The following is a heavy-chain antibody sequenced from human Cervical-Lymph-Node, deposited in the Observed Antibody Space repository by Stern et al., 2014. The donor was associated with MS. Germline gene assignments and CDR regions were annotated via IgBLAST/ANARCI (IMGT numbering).Heavy chain of an antibody. Sequence: QVQLVQSGAEVKKPGSSVKVSCKTSGDTFSSSGISWVRQAPGQGLEWMGGIIHIFGTTHYAQRFQGRVAITADKVTNTVYMELTSLRFEDTAVYYCARDLGVGPTAYWGQGTLVTVSS. J-gene: IGHJ4*02. CDR2: IIHIFGTT. D-gene: IGHD1-26*01. V-gene: IGHV1-69*06. CDR1: GDTFSSSG. CDR3: ARDLGVGPTAY.